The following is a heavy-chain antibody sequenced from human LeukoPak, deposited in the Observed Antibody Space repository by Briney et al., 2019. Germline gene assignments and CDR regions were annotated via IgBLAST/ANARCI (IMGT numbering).Heavy chain of an antibody. J-gene: IGHJ4*02. D-gene: IGHD5-12*01. CDR3: AKGRGSGYAGLYYFGY. V-gene: IGHV3-23*01. CDR1: GFTFSSYA. CDR2: ISGSGGST. Sequence: PGGSLRLSCAASGFTFSSYAMSWVRQAPGKGLEWVSAISGSGGSTYYADSVKGRFTISRDNSKNTLYLQMNSLRAEDTAVYYCAKGRGSGYAGLYYFGYWGQGTLVTVSS.